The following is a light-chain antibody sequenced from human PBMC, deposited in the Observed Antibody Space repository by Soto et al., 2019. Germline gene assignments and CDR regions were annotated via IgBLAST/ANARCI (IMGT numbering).Light chain of an antibody. V-gene: IGLV1-44*01. CDR1: SSNIGSNT. CDR2: NNN. CDR3: AAWDDSLNGPGV. Sequence: QSVLTQPPSASGTPGQRVTISCSGSSSNIGSNTVNWYQQLPGTAPKLLIYNNNQRPSGVPDRFSGSKSGTSASLAISGLQSEDEADYDCAAWDDSLNGPGVFGGGTKLTGL. J-gene: IGLJ3*02.